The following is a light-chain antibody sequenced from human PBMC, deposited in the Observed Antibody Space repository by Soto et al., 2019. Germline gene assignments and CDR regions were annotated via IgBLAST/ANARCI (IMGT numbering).Light chain of an antibody. CDR3: QQYNSYPST. J-gene: IGKJ5*01. CDR1: QSLLHSNGYNY. Sequence: DIVMTQSPLSLPVTPGEPASSSCRSSQSLLHSNGYNYLDWYLQKPGQSPQLLIYLGSNRASGVPDRFSGSGSGTDFTLTISSLQPEDFATYYCQQYNSYPSTFGQGTRLEIK. CDR2: LGS. V-gene: IGKV2-28*01.